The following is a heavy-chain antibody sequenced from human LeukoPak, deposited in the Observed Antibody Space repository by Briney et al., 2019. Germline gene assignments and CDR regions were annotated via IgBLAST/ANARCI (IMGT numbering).Heavy chain of an antibody. J-gene: IGHJ4*01. CDR1: GFTFSTYW. CDR2: INSDGSII. Sequence: QPGGSLRLSCAASGFTFSTYWMHWVRQAPGKGLVWVSRINSDGSIINYGDSVKGRFTISRDNAKNTLYLQMNSLRAEDTAVYYCASWKASTADYWGHGTLVTAS. V-gene: IGHV3-74*01. CDR3: ASWKASTADY. D-gene: IGHD5/OR15-5a*01.